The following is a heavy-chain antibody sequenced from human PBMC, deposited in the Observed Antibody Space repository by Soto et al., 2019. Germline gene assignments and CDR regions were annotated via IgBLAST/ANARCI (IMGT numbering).Heavy chain of an antibody. J-gene: IGHJ6*02. CDR3: ARAIAARPRVIGDV. V-gene: IGHV4-34*01. D-gene: IGHD6-6*01. CDR1: GGSFSGYY. CDR2: INHSGST. Sequence: SETLSLTCAVYGGSFSGYYWSWIRQPPGKGLEWIGEINHSGSTNYNPSLKSRVTISVDTSKNQFSLKLSSVTAADTAVYYCARAIAARPRVIGDVWGQGTTVTVSS.